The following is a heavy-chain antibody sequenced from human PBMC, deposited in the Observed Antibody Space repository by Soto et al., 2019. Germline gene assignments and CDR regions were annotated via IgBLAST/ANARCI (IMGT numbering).Heavy chain of an antibody. CDR2: IKSKTDGGTT. V-gene: IGHV3-15*01. CDR1: GFTFSNAW. J-gene: IGHJ6*02. CDR3: TSNRPAAGYYYDSSGYYYPASYYYYGMDV. Sequence: PGGSLRLFCAASGFTFSNAWMSWVRQAPGEGREWGGRIKSKTDGGTTDYAAPVKGRFTISRDDSKNTLYLQMNSLKTEDTAVYYCTSNRPAAGYYYDSSGYYYPASYYYYGMDVWGQGTTVTVSS. D-gene: IGHD3-22*01.